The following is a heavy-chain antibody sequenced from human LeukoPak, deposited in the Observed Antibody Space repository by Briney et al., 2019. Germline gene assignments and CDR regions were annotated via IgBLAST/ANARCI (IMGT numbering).Heavy chain of an antibody. V-gene: IGHV4-30-4*01. Sequence: NWIRQPPGKGLEWIGYIYYSGSTYYNPSLKSRVTISVDTSKNQFSLKLSSVTAADTAVYYCASPRARGGSYPFDYWGQGTLVTVSS. CDR2: IYYSGST. D-gene: IGHD1-26*01. CDR3: ASPRARGGSYPFDY. J-gene: IGHJ4*02.